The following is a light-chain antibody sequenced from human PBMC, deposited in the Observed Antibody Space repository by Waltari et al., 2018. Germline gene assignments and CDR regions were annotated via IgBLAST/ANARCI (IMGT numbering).Light chain of an antibody. J-gene: IGKJ2*01. CDR3: QQSYSTPYT. CDR1: QTINTY. CDR2: AAS. V-gene: IGKV1-39*01. Sequence: DIQMTQSPSSLSASVGDRVTITCRASQTINTYLNWYQQKPGNAPKLLIYAASNLHSGVPSRFSGSGSGTAFTLTISSLQPEDFATYYCQQSYSTPYTFGQGTKLEIK.